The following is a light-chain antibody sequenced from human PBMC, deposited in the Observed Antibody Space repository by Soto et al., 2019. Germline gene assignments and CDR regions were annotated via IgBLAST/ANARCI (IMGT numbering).Light chain of an antibody. Sequence: EIVLTQSPGTLSLSPGERATLSCRASQSVTSSYLAWYQQKPGQAPRLLIYGASSRATGIPDRFSGRGSGTAFTLTTSSLEPEDFAVYYDAQYGSPPLNCGGGTKVDIK. CDR1: QSVTSSY. J-gene: IGKJ4*01. V-gene: IGKV3-20*01. CDR3: AQYGSPPLN. CDR2: GAS.